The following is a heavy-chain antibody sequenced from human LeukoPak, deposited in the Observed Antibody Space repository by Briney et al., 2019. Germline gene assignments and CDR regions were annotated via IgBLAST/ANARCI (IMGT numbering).Heavy chain of an antibody. CDR2: IYYSGST. CDR3: ARDQSLTGTAMDHFDY. J-gene: IGHJ4*02. V-gene: IGHV4-39*07. D-gene: IGHD5-18*01. Sequence: PSETLSLTCTVSGGSISSSSYYWGWIRQPPGKGLEWIGSIYYSGSTNYKPSLKSRVTISVDTSKNQFSLKLSSVTAADTAVYYCARDQSLTGTAMDHFDYWGQGTLVTVSS. CDR1: GGSISSSSYY.